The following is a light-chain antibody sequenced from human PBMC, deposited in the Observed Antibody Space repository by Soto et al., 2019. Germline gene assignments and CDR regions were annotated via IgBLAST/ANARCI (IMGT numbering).Light chain of an antibody. V-gene: IGLV2-14*01. CDR2: DVI. CDR1: SSDVGGYNY. Sequence: QSALTQPASVSGSPGQSITISCTGTSSDVGGYNYVSLYQQHPGQAPKLMIYDVITRPSGVSNRYPGAKSGNTASQTISGLQAEDEADDSCSSYTSSSTVVFGGGTHLTVL. J-gene: IGLJ2*01. CDR3: SSYTSSSTVV.